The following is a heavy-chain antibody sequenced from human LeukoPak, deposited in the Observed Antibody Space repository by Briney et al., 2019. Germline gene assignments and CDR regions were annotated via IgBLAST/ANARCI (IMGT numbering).Heavy chain of an antibody. Sequence: SVKVSCKASGGTFSSYAISWVRQAPGQGLEWMGGIIPIFGTANYAQKFQGRVTITADESTSTAYMELSSLRSEDTAVYYCARGWVDCSSTSCYTRGYYYYYMDVWGKGTTVTVSS. CDR3: ARGWVDCSSTSCYTRGYYYYYMDV. CDR1: GGTFSSYA. D-gene: IGHD2-2*02. V-gene: IGHV1-69*13. J-gene: IGHJ6*03. CDR2: IIPIFGTA.